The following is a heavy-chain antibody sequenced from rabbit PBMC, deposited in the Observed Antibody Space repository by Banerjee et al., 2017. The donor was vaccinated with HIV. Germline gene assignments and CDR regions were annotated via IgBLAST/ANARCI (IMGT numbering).Heavy chain of an antibody. CDR2: IYLGSSGST. CDR1: GFSFSSSYD. CDR3: ARATSTTAYSMNNGMDL. Sequence: QSLEESGGDLVKPEGSLTLTCTASGFSFSSSYDMCWVRQAPGKGLEWIACIYLGSSGSTYYASWAKGRFTISKTSSTTVTLQMTSLTAADTATYFCARATSTTAYSMNNGMDLWGPGTLVTVS. D-gene: IGHD1-1*01. V-gene: IGHV1S40*01. J-gene: IGHJ6*01.